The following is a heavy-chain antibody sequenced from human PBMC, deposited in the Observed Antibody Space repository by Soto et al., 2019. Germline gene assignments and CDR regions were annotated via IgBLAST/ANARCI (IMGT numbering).Heavy chain of an antibody. D-gene: IGHD1-26*01. V-gene: IGHV3-30*18. CDR3: AKGFSGSYLFDP. J-gene: IGHJ5*02. CDR2: ISYDGSNK. Sequence: QVQLVESGGGVVQPGRSLRLSCAASGFTFSSYGMHWVRQAPGKGLEWVAVISYDGSNKYYADSVKGRFTISRDNSKNTLYLQMNSLRAEDTAVYYCAKGFSGSYLFDPWGQGTLVTVSS. CDR1: GFTFSSYG.